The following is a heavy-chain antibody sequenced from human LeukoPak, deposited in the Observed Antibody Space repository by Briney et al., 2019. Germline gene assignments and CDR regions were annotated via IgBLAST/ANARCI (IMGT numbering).Heavy chain of an antibody. CDR3: ARGYQLLRMDV. Sequence: ASVKVSCKASGYIFTSYWMHWVRQAPGQGLEWMGGIIPIFGTANYAQKFQGRVTITADKSTSTAYMELSSLRSEDTAVYYCARGYQLLRMDVWGKGTTVTVSS. J-gene: IGHJ6*03. V-gene: IGHV1-69*06. D-gene: IGHD2-2*01. CDR2: IIPIFGTA. CDR1: GYIFTSYW.